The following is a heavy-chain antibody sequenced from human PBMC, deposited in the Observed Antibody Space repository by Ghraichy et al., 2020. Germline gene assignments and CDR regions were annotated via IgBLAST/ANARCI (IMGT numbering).Heavy chain of an antibody. V-gene: IGHV4-39*01. CDR2: IYYSGST. Sequence: SETLSLTCTVSGGSISSSSYYWGWIRQPPGKGLEWIGSIYYSGSTYYNPSLKSRVTISVDTSKNQFSLKLSSVTAADTAVYYCARLGDSSGYYYWYYYGMDVWGQGTTVTVSS. CDR1: GGSISSSSYY. J-gene: IGHJ6*02. CDR3: ARLGDSSGYYYWYYYGMDV. D-gene: IGHD3-22*01.